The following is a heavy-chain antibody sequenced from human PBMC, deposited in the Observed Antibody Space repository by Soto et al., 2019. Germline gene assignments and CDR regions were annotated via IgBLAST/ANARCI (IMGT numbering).Heavy chain of an antibody. J-gene: IGHJ4*01. D-gene: IGHD3-10*01. V-gene: IGHV3-7*04. CDR2: INEDGTTT. CDR1: GFSLSGYW. CDR3: VRDYFGPGPY. Sequence: DVQVVESGGDLVQPGGSLRLSCVVSGFSLSGYWMSWVRQAPGKGLEWVANINEDGTTTYYVDSVKGRFTISRDNANNSLYLQMNSLRVEGTAVYYCVRDYFGPGPYWGQGTLVTVSS.